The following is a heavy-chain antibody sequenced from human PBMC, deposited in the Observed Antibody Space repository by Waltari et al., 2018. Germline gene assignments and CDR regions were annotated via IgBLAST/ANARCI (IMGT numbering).Heavy chain of an antibody. CDR1: GFSFSSYS. J-gene: IGHJ4*02. CDR2: ISSSSSYI. D-gene: IGHD5-12*01. CDR3: ARDQGGWLQFSEIDY. V-gene: IGHV3-21*01. Sequence: EVQLVESGGGLVKPGGSLRLSCAASGFSFSSYSINWVRQAPGKGLEWVSSISSSSSYIYYADSVKGRFTISRDNAKNSLYLQMNSLRAEDTAVYYCARDQGGWLQFSEIDYWGQGTLVTVSS.